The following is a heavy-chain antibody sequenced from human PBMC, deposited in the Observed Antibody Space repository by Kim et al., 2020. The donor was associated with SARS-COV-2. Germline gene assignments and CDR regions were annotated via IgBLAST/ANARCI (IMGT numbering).Heavy chain of an antibody. D-gene: IGHD3-9*01. CDR2: ISGSGGST. J-gene: IGHJ4*02. V-gene: IGHV3-23*01. Sequence: GGSLRLSCAASGFTFSSYAMSWVRQAPGKGLEWVSAISGSGGSTYYADSVKGRFTISRDNSKNTLYLQMNSLRAEDTAVYYCANNYDILTGYYGYWGQGTLGTVSS. CDR3: ANNYDILTGYYGY. CDR1: GFTFSSYA.